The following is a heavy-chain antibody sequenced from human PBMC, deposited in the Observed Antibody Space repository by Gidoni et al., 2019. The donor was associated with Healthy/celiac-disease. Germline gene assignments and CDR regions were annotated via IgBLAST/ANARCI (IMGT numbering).Heavy chain of an antibody. V-gene: IGHV3-7*01. CDR2: IKQDGSEK. CDR3: ARGGYCSSTSCRGAGWFDP. J-gene: IGHJ5*02. CDR1: GFTFSSYW. Sequence: EVQLVESGGGLVQPGGSLRLSCAASGFTFSSYWMSWVRQAPGKGLEWVANIKQDGSEKYYVDSVKGRFTISRDNAKNSLYLQMNSLRAEDTAVYYCARGGYCSSTSCRGAGWFDPWGQGTLVTVSS. D-gene: IGHD2-2*01.